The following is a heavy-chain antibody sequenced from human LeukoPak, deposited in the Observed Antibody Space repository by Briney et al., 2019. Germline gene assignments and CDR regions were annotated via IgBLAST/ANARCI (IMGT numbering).Heavy chain of an antibody. J-gene: IGHJ4*02. Sequence: PSETLSLTCTVSGASIRTYFWSWFRQPAGKGLEWIGRVHSNGDTYYNPSLESRVTVSMDTSKNQFALNLTPLTAADTAVYYCARDIGLAHWGQGTLVTVSS. CDR2: VHSNGDT. CDR1: GASIRTYF. D-gene: IGHD3-16*02. V-gene: IGHV4-4*07. CDR3: ARDIGLAH.